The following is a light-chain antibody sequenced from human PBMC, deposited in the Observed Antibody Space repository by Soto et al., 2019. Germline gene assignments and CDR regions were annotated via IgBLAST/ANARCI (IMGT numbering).Light chain of an antibody. CDR3: CSYAGRNIWV. Sequence: QSALTQPASVSGSPGQSITISCTGTSSDVGTYNLVSWYQQHPGQAPKLIIYEDIERPSGVSDRFSGSKSGYTASLTVSGLQAEDEGDYFCCSYAGRNIWVFGGGTKVTVL. V-gene: IGLV2-23*01. CDR2: EDI. CDR1: SSDVGTYNL. J-gene: IGLJ3*02.